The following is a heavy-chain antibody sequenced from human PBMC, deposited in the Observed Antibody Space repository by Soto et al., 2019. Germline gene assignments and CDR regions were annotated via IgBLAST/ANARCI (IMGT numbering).Heavy chain of an antibody. D-gene: IGHD3-22*01. Sequence: QLQLQESGPGLVKPSETLSLTCTVSGGSIRSSSYYWGWIRQPPGKGLEWIGSIYYSGSTYYNPSLKSRVTISVDTSKNQFSLKLSSVTAADTAVYYCARQVDSSGYYYFDYWGQGTLVTVSS. V-gene: IGHV4-39*01. J-gene: IGHJ4*02. CDR3: ARQVDSSGYYYFDY. CDR1: GGSIRSSSYY. CDR2: IYYSGST.